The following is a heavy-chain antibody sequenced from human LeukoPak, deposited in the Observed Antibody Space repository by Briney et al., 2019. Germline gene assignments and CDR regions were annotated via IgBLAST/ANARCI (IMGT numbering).Heavy chain of an antibody. J-gene: IGHJ4*02. D-gene: IGHD3-10*01. CDR3: ARYLWFGENYYFDY. CDR2: INHSGST. CDR1: GGSFSGYY. Sequence: SETLSLTCAVYGGSFSGYYWSWIRQPPGKGLEWIGEINHSGSTNHNSSLKSRVTISVDTSKNQFSLKLSSVTAADTAVYYCARYLWFGENYYFDYWGQGTLVTVSS. V-gene: IGHV4-34*01.